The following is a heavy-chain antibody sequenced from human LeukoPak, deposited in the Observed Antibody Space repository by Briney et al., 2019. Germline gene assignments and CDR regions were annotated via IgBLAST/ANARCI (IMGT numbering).Heavy chain of an antibody. CDR2: ISYDGSNK. J-gene: IGHJ6*03. V-gene: IGHV3-30*18. CDR1: GFTFSSYG. Sequence: GGSLRLSCAASGFTFSSYGMHWVRQAPGKGLEWVAVISYDGSNKYYADSVKGRFTISRDNSKNTLYLQMNSLRAEDTAVYYCAKGGYSSSWQTDYYYYYMDVWGKGTTVTVSS. D-gene: IGHD6-13*01. CDR3: AKGGYSSSWQTDYYYYYMDV.